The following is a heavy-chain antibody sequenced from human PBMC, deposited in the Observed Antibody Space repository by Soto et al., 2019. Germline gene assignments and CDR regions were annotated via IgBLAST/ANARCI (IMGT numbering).Heavy chain of an antibody. D-gene: IGHD2-15*01. V-gene: IGHV1-3*01. Sequence: GASVKVSCKASGYTFTNYAIHWVRQAPGQRLEWMGWINADNGNTKYSQKFQGRVTITRDTSASTAYMELSSLRSEDTAVYYCARGPGGPDGPGDYWGQGTLVTVSS. CDR1: GYTFTNYA. CDR2: INADNGNT. J-gene: IGHJ4*02. CDR3: ARGPGGPDGPGDY.